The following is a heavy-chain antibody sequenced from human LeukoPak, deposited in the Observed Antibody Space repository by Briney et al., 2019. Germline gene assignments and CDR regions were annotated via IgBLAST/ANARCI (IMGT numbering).Heavy chain of an antibody. CDR2: IYYSGST. CDR3: ARVPNPPPSKHRGSSGFDY. D-gene: IGHD6-19*01. Sequence: SSETLSLTCTVSGGSISSSSYYWGWIRQPPGKGLEWIGSIYYSGSTYYNPSLKSRVTISVDTSKNQFSLKLSSVTAADTAVYYCARVPNPPPSKHRGSSGFDYWGQGTLVTVSS. J-gene: IGHJ4*02. V-gene: IGHV4-39*07. CDR1: GGSISSSSYY.